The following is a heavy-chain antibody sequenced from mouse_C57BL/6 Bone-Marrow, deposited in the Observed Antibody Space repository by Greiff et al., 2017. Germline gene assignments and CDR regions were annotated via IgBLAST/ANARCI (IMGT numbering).Heavy chain of an antibody. Sequence: QVQLQQPGAELVRPGSSVKLSCKASGYTFTSYWMHWVKQRPIQGLEWIGNIDPSDSETHYNQKFKDKATLTVDKSSITAYMQLSSLTSEDSAVYSCARPTTGWYFDVWGTGTTVTVSS. J-gene: IGHJ1*03. CDR2: IDPSDSET. CDR1: GYTFTSYW. V-gene: IGHV1-52*01. D-gene: IGHD2-12*01. CDR3: ARPTTGWYFDV.